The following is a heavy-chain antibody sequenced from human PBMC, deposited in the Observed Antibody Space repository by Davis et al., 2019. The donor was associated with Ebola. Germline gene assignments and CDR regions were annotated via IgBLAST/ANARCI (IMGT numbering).Heavy chain of an antibody. CDR2: IYWNDDK. CDR3: AHRPAGWHIVVVTAQNWFDP. V-gene: IGHV2-5*01. CDR1: GFSLSTRGVG. Sequence: SGPTLVKPTQTLTLTCTFSGFSLSTRGVGVGWIRQPPGKALEWLALIYWNDDKRYSPSLKSRLTITKDTSKNQVVLTMTNMDPVDTATYYCAHRPAGWHIVVVTAQNWFDPWGQGTLVTVSS. D-gene: IGHD2-21*02. J-gene: IGHJ5*02.